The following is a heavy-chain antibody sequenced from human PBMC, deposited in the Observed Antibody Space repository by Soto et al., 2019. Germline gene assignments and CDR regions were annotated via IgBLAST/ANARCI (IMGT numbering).Heavy chain of an antibody. Sequence: QVQLVQSGAEVKKPGASVKVSCKASGFNFTSYGISWVRPAPGQGLEWMGRISAYNGNTNYAQKLQGRFTMTTATSSSTAYMELRRLRSDDTAVYYCAREPNCFVCWCQGSLVTVSS. V-gene: IGHV1-18*01. J-gene: IGHJ4*02. CDR1: GFNFTSYG. CDR2: ISAYNGNT. CDR3: AREPNCFVC.